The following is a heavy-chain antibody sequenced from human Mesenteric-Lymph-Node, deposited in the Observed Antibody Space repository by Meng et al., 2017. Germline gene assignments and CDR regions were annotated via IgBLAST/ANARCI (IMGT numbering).Heavy chain of an antibody. V-gene: IGHV3-23*01. Sequence: GGSLRLSCVASGFTFRSYSMAWVRQAPGKGLEWVSSLSSDGGDPYYADSVKGRFTISRDNSKNTLYLQMNSLRAEDTAVYYCARWVGATTGDYWGQGTLGTVSS. CDR2: LSSDGGDP. CDR3: ARWVGATTGDY. J-gene: IGHJ4*02. CDR1: GFTFRSYS. D-gene: IGHD1-26*01.